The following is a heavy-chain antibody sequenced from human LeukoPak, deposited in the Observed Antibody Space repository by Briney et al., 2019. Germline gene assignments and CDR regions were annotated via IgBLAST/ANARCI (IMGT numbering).Heavy chain of an antibody. CDR2: IYYSGST. CDR3: ARGKSFAGRYFDY. CDR1: GGSISGYY. V-gene: IGHV4-59*12. Sequence: SETLSLTCTVSGGSISGYYWSWIRQPPGKGLEWIGYIYYSGSTNYNPSLKSRVTISVDTSKNQFSLKLSSVTAADTAVYYCARGKSFAGRYFDYWGQGTLVTVSS. D-gene: IGHD1-26*01. J-gene: IGHJ4*02.